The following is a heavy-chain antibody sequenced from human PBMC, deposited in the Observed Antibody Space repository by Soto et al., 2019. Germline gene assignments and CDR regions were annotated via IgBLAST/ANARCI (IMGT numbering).Heavy chain of an antibody. V-gene: IGHV4-59*12. CDR2: IYYGGST. CDR3: ARGPNWLDP. J-gene: IGHJ5*02. Sequence: SETLSLTCTVSGGSISSYYWNWIRQPPGKGLEYIGYIYYGGSTYYNPSLQSRVTISVDRSKNQFSLKLSSVTAADTAVYYCARGPNWLDPWGQGTLVTVSS. CDR1: GGSISSYY.